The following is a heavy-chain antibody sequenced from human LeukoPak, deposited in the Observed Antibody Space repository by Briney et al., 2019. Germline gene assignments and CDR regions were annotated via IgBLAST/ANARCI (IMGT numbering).Heavy chain of an antibody. CDR1: GGSINSGTYY. V-gene: IGHV4-39*07. CDR3: ARDQTYYGSGSYSFDY. J-gene: IGHJ4*02. Sequence: SETLSLTCTVSGGSINSGTYYWTWIRQPPGKGLEWIGEINHSGSTNYNPSLKSRVTISVDTSKNQFSLKLSSVTAADTAVYYCARDQTYYGSGSYSFDYWGQGTLVTVSS. D-gene: IGHD3-10*01. CDR2: INHSGST.